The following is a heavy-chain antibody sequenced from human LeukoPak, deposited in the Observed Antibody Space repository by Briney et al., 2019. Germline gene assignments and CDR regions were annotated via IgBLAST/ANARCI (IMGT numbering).Heavy chain of an antibody. CDR3: TMDDYYDSSGYHTLGDY. Sequence: GGSLRLSCAASGFTFSNAWMSWVRQAPGKGLEWVGRIKSKTDGGTTDYTAPVKGRFTISRDDSKNTLYLQMNSLKTEDTAVYYCTMDDYYDSSGYHTLGDYWGQGTLVTVSS. CDR1: GFTFSNAW. V-gene: IGHV3-15*01. D-gene: IGHD3-22*01. CDR2: IKSKTDGGTT. J-gene: IGHJ4*02.